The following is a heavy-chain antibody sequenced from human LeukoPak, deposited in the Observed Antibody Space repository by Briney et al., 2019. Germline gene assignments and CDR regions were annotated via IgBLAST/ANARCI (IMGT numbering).Heavy chain of an antibody. Sequence: ASVKVSCKASGYTFNHNYLHWVRQAPGQGLEWMGWINPNNPATHSSHKFQGRVTMTSDSSISTVYLEVNRLKPDDTAVYFCARVRDYSNSPFNWFDAWGQGTLVIVFS. CDR1: GYTFNHNY. D-gene: IGHD6-6*01. CDR2: INPNNPAT. V-gene: IGHV1-2*07. CDR3: ARVRDYSNSPFNWFDA. J-gene: IGHJ5*02.